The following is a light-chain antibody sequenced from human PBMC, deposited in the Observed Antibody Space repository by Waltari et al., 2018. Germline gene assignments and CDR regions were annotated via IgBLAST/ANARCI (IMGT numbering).Light chain of an antibody. Sequence: QSVLSRPPSAAGTPGRRAPLPCSGSSATIGSNTFNWYQQLPGPAPTPLIYGNNPRPSGLPDRFSGSKSGPSASLAIRGLQSEDEAYYYCAAWDDRPVVFGGGTTLTVL. CDR1: SATIGSNT. V-gene: IGLV1-44*01. CDR2: GNN. CDR3: AAWDDRPVV. J-gene: IGLJ2*01.